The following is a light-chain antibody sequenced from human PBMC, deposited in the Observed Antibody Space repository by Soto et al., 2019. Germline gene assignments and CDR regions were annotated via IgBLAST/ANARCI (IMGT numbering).Light chain of an antibody. CDR2: KAS. V-gene: IGKV1-5*03. CDR1: QTISSW. Sequence: DIQMTQSPSTLSGSLGDSVTIXXRASQTISSWLAWYQQKPGKAPXLLIYKASTLKSGVPARFSGRGAGTEFTLTISSRQTDDFATYYCQHYNSYWTVGQGTKVDI. CDR3: QHYNSYWT. J-gene: IGKJ1*01.